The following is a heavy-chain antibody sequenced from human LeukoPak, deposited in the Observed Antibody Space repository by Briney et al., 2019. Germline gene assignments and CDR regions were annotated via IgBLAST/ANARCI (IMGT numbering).Heavy chain of an antibody. V-gene: IGHV3-48*01. D-gene: IGHD2-2*01. CDR2: ISSSRSTI. CDR1: GFTFSRCS. CDR3: AREDSGIVVVPAAMCRVCFVQNGY. Sequence: PGGSLTLSCALSGFTFSRCSENCARRPPGEGVVGVTYISSSRSTIYYTHSVKDRFTSSRDNAMNSLYLQMNSQRAEDTAVYYCAREDSGIVVVPAAMCRVCFVQNGYWGKGTLVTVST. J-gene: IGHJ4*02.